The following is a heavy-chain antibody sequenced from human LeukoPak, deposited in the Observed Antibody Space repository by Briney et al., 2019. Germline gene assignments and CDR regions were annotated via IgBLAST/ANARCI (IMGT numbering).Heavy chain of an antibody. V-gene: IGHV3-53*01. CDR1: GFTFTTYA. D-gene: IGHD2-2*01. J-gene: IGHJ4*02. CDR2: IYSGGST. Sequence: GESLRLSCAASGFTFTTYAMIWVRQAPGKGLEWVSVIYSGGSTYYADSVKGRFTISRDNSKNTLYLQMNSLRAEDTAVYYCARVLPAARGYFDYWGQGTLVTVSS. CDR3: ARVLPAARGYFDY.